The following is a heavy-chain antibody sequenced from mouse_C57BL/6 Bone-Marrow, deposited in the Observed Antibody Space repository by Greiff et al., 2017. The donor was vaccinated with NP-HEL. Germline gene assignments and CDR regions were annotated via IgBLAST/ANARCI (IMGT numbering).Heavy chain of an antibody. D-gene: IGHD3-2*02. V-gene: IGHV1-59*01. CDR1: GYTFTSYW. J-gene: IGHJ4*01. CDR3: AIYSSGSPYAMDY. Sequence: QVHVKQPGAELVRPGTSVKLSCKASGYTFTSYWMHWVKQRPGQGLEWIGVIDPSDSYTNYNQKFKGKATLTVDTSSSTAYMQLSSLTSEDSAVYYCAIYSSGSPYAMDYWGQGTSVTVSS. CDR2: IDPSDSYT.